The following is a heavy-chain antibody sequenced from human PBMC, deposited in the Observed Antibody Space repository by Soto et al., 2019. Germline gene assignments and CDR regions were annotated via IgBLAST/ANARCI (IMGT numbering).Heavy chain of an antibody. CDR1: GFTFSRYG. J-gene: IGHJ4*02. Sequence: GGSPRLSCAASGFTFSRYGMHWVRQPPGKGLEWVAVISYDGRNKYYADSVTGEFTISRDNSKNTLYLQMNSLIHDYTAGDCWAIIAAAGQLGYWGQGTLATLSS. CDR3: AIIAAAGQLGY. CDR2: ISYDGRNK. V-gene: IGHV3-30*03. D-gene: IGHD6-25*01.